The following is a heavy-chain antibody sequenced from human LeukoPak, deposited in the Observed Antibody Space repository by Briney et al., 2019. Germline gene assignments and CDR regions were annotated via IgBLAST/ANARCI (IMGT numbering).Heavy chain of an antibody. CDR1: GFTFSSYS. D-gene: IGHD7-27*01. Sequence: GGSLRLSCAASGFTFSSYSMNWVRQAPGKGLEWVSYISSSSSTIYYADSVKGRFTISRDNAKNSLYLQMNSLRAEDTAVYYCAKVRRASLGLLDYWGQGTLVTVSS. V-gene: IGHV3-48*04. CDR3: AKVRRASLGLLDY. CDR2: ISSSSSTI. J-gene: IGHJ4*02.